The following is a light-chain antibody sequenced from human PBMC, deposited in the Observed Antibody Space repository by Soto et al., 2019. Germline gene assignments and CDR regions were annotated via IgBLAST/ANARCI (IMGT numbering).Light chain of an antibody. Sequence: DIQMTQSPSSLSASVRDRVTITCRASQSIRSYLNWYQQKPGRAPKLLIYGASSLQSGVPSRFSGSGSGTDFTLTISSLQPEDFATYYCQQSYSTPSTFGGGTKVDIK. CDR3: QQSYSTPST. J-gene: IGKJ4*01. CDR2: GAS. CDR1: QSIRSY. V-gene: IGKV1-39*01.